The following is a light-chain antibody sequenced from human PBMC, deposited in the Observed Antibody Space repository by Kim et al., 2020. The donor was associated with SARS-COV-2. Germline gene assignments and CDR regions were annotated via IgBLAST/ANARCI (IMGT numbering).Light chain of an antibody. V-gene: IGKV4-1*01. CDR2: WAS. Sequence: ATINCKSSQSFLYSSNNKNYLAWYQQKPGQPPKLLISWASTRESGVPDRFSGSGSGTDFTLTISSLQAEDVAVYYCQQYYSTPFTFGPRTKVDIK. J-gene: IGKJ3*01. CDR3: QQYYSTPFT. CDR1: QSFLYSSNNKNY.